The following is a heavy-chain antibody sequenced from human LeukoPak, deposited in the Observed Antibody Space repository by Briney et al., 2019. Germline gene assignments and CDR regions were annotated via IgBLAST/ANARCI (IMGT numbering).Heavy chain of an antibody. D-gene: IGHD2-8*02. Sequence: PGRSLRLSCVASGFTFSDYGMHWVRQAPGKGLEWVAVIWFDGTNTYYADSVKGRFTISRDNSRNTLYLQMNSLRVEDSAVYYCARDTPEGGGVVCDYWGQGTLATVSS. CDR2: IWFDGTNT. J-gene: IGHJ4*02. V-gene: IGHV3-33*01. CDR1: GFTFSDYG. CDR3: ARDTPEGGGVVCDY.